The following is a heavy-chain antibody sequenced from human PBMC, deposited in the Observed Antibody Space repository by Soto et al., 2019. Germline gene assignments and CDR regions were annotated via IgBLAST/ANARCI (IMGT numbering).Heavy chain of an antibody. CDR3: ARESGNYLSGWYFDL. V-gene: IGHV4-39*02. D-gene: IGHD1-26*01. CDR1: GGAISSRSSY. CDR2: LYYSGTT. J-gene: IGHJ2*01. Sequence: PSETLSLTCTVSGGAISSRSSYWGWIRQPPGKGLEWIGSLYYSGTTYYSPSLKSRVTIFVDTSKNQFSLKLSSVTAADTAVYYCARESGNYLSGWYFDLWGRGTLVTVSS.